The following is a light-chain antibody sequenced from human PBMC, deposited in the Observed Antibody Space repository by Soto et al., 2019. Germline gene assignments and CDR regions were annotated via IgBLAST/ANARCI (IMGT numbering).Light chain of an antibody. J-gene: IGLJ2*01. CDR3: SSYTSSSAPVV. CDR1: SSDVGGYNY. V-gene: IGLV2-14*01. Sequence: QSALTQPASVSGSPGQSITISCTGTSSDVGGYNYVSWYQQHPGKAPKLMIYDVSKRPSGVSNRFSGSKSGNTASLTISGLQAEDEADYYGSSYTSSSAPVVFGGGTKLTVL. CDR2: DVS.